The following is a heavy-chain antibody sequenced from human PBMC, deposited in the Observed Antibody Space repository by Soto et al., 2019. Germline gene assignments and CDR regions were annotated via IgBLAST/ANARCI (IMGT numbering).Heavy chain of an antibody. Sequence: QVQLQQSGPGLVRPSETLSLTCTVSGGSFSDNYWNWLRQSPGKGLEWIGDVYSSGRTNYNPSFGSRVTTSIDTAKNQFSLKLTSVTAADTAVYYCARTRRDTIFGVVIFGWFDPWGQGARVIVSS. V-gene: IGHV4-59*01. J-gene: IGHJ5*02. CDR1: GGSFSDNY. CDR3: ARTRRDTIFGVVIFGWFDP. CDR2: VYSSGRT. D-gene: IGHD3-3*01.